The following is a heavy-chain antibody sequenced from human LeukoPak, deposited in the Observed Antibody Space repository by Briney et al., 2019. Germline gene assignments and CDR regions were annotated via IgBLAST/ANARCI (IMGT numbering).Heavy chain of an antibody. CDR3: ARMRWLDY. CDR2: IYSGGST. D-gene: IGHD5-24*01. J-gene: IGHJ4*02. V-gene: IGHV3-66*02. Sequence: AGGSLRLSCAASGFTVSSKYMSWVRQAPGKGLEWVSVIYSGGSTYYADSVKGRFTISRDNSKNTLYLQMNSLRAEDTAVYYCARMRWLDYWGQGTLVTVSS. CDR1: GFTVSSKY.